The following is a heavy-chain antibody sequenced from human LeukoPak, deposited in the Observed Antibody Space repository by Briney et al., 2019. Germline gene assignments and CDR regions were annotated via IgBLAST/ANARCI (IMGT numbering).Heavy chain of an antibody. D-gene: IGHD2-2*02. CDR1: GYTFTSYY. V-gene: IGHV1-46*01. CDR3: ARDSVGVVVPAAIDWFDP. CDR2: INPSGGST. Sequence: ASVKVSCKASGYTFTSYYMHWVRQAPGQGLEWMGIINPSGGSTSYAQKFQGRVTMTRDTSTSTVYMELSSLRSEDTAVYYCARDSVGVVVPAAIDWFDPWGQGTLVTVSS. J-gene: IGHJ5*02.